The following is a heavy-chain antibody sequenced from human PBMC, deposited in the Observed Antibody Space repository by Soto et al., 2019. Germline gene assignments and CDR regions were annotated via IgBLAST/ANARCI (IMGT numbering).Heavy chain of an antibody. J-gene: IGHJ4*02. CDR1: GGSISSSNW. CDR3: ARVGDYDILTGYAPNFDY. Sequence: SETLSLTCAVSGGSISSSNWWSWVRQPPGKGLEWIGEIYHSGSTNYNPSLKSRVTISVDKSKNQFSLKLSSVTAADTAVYYCARVGDYDILTGYAPNFDYWGQGTLVTVSS. V-gene: IGHV4-4*02. D-gene: IGHD3-9*01. CDR2: IYHSGST.